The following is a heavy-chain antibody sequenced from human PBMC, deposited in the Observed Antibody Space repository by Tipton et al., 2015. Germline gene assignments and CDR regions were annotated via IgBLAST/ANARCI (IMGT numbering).Heavy chain of an antibody. CDR1: GGSVSSGSYY. J-gene: IGHJ6*02. CDR3: ARDLEHGMDV. CDR2: ISFSDTT. Sequence: GLVKPSETLSLTCTVSGGSVSSGSYYWSWIRQPPGKGLEWIGYISFSDTTHYNPSLKSRITISLNTSKNQFSLKMSSVTAADTAVYFCARDLEHGMDVWGQGTTVTASS. V-gene: IGHV4-61*01.